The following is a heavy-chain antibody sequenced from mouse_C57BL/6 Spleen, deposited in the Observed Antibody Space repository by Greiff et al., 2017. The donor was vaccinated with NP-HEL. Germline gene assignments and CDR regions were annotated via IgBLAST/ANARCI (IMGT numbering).Heavy chain of an antibody. D-gene: IGHD2-4*01. Sequence: DVMLVESGGGLVKPGGSLKLSCAASGFTFSDYGMHWVRQAPEKGLEWVAYISSGSSTIYYADTVKGRFTISRDNAKNTLFLQMTSLRSEDTAMYYCARCDYDEYYAMDYWGQGTSVTVSS. CDR3: ARCDYDEYYAMDY. V-gene: IGHV5-17*01. CDR1: GFTFSDYG. J-gene: IGHJ4*01. CDR2: ISSGSSTI.